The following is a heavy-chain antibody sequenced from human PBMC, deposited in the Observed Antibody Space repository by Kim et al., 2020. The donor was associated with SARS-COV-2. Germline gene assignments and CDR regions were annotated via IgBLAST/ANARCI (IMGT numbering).Heavy chain of an antibody. CDR3: ARLGFSGYLFDY. Sequence: LSLTCPVSGGSISSYYWSWIRQPPGKGLEWIGYIYYSGSTNYNPSLKSRVTISVDTSKNQFSLKLSSVTAADTAVYYCARLGFSGYLFDYWGQGTLVTVSS. D-gene: IGHD5-12*01. V-gene: IGHV4-59*08. J-gene: IGHJ4*02. CDR2: IYYSGST. CDR1: GGSISSYY.